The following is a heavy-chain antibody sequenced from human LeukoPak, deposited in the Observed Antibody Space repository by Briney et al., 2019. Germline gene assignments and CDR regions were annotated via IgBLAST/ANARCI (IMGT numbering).Heavy chain of an antibody. CDR2: VNPNSGNT. J-gene: IGHJ6*02. Sequence: ASVKVSCKASGYTFTSYDINWVRQATGQGLEWMGWVNPNSGNTGYAQKFQGRVTMTRNTSISTAYMELRSLRSDDTAVYYCAREGVIVVVPAANYYYYGMDVWGQGTTVTVSS. CDR1: GYTFTSYD. CDR3: AREGVIVVVPAANYYYYGMDV. D-gene: IGHD2-2*01. V-gene: IGHV1-8*01.